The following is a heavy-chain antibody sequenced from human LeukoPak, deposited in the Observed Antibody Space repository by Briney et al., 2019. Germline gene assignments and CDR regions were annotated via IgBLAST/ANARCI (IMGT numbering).Heavy chain of an antibody. J-gene: IGHJ4*02. CDR3: ARKGGHFDY. Sequence: SETPSLTCTVSGGSISYYYWSWIRQSPGKGLEWIGYIYYNGSTNHNPSLKSRVTISVDMSKNQFSLKVTSVTAADTAIYYCARKGGHFDYWGQGTLVTVSS. D-gene: IGHD2-15*01. CDR2: IYYNGST. CDR1: GGSISYYY. V-gene: IGHV4-59*01.